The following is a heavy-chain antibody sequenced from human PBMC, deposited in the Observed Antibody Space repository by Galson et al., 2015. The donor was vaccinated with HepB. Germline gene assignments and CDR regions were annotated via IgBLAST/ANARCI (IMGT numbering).Heavy chain of an antibody. J-gene: IGHJ4*02. CDR2: ILYDGSKE. D-gene: IGHD7-27*01. V-gene: IGHV3-30*18. Sequence: SLRLSCAASGFTFSNYGMHWVRQAPGKGLEWVAIILYDGSKEYYADSVKGRFTISRDNSKNTVYSVMNSLTAEDTAVYYCAKDSTGVYFDSWGQGALVTVSS. CDR1: GFTFSNYG. CDR3: AKDSTGVYFDS.